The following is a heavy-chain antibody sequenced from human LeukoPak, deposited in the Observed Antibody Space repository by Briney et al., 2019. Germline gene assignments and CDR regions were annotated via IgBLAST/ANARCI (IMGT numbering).Heavy chain of an antibody. CDR3: ARVGRSGWYYYGMDV. Sequence: ASVKVSCKASGYTFTGYYMHWVRQAPGQGLEWMGWINPNSGGTNYAQKFQGRVTMNRDTSISTAYMELSRLRSDDTAVYYCARVGRSGWYYYGMDVWGQGTTVTVSS. CDR2: INPNSGGT. CDR1: GYTFTGYY. V-gene: IGHV1-2*02. D-gene: IGHD6-19*01. J-gene: IGHJ6*02.